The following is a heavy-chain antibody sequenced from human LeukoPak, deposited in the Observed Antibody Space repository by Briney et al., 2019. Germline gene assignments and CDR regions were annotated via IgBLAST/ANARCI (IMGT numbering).Heavy chain of an antibody. CDR2: IKQDGSEK. V-gene: IGHV3-7*03. CDR1: GFTFSSYW. Sequence: GGSLRLSCAASGFTFSSYWMSWVRQAPGKGLEWVANIKQDGSEKYYVDSVKGRFTISRDNAKNSLYLQMNSLRAEDTAVYYCAKGHRAFIAAAGVFDYWGQGTLVTVSS. J-gene: IGHJ4*02. CDR3: AKGHRAFIAAAGVFDY. D-gene: IGHD6-13*01.